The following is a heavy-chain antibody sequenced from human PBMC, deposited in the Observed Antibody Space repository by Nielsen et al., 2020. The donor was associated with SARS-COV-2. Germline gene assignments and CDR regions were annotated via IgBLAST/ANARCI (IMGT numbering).Heavy chain of an antibody. CDR3: VRAPDYDVLTGYYPDAFDV. D-gene: IGHD3-9*01. J-gene: IGHJ3*01. Sequence: SETLSLTCAVYGGSLSGSYWSWIRQSPGKGLEWIGEIHHTGGTNFNPSLKSRVTISVDTSKSQFFLKLSSVTAADTAVYYCVRAPDYDVLTGYYPDAFDVWGRGTMVTVSS. CDR2: IHHTGGT. CDR1: GGSLSGSY. V-gene: IGHV4-34*01.